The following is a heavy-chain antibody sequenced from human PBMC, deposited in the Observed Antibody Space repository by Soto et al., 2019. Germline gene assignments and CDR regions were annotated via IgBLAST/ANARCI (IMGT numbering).Heavy chain of an antibody. CDR2: INHSGST. D-gene: IGHD5-18*01. CDR3: ARGRIGLDTAMAYYYYGMDV. J-gene: IGHJ6*02. CDR1: GGSFSGYY. V-gene: IGHV4-34*01. Sequence: PSETLSLTCAVYGGSFSGYYWSWIRQPPGKGLEWIGEINHSGSTNYNPSLKSRVTISVDTSKNQFSLKLSSVTAADTAVYYCARGRIGLDTAMAYYYYGMDVWGQGTTVTVSS.